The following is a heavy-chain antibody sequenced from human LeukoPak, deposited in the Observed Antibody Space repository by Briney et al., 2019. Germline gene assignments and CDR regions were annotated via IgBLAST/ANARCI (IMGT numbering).Heavy chain of an antibody. CDR2: IYTSGST. V-gene: IGHV4-4*07. Sequence: KPSETLSLTCTVSVGSISSYYWSWIRQPAGKGLEWIGRIYTSGSTNYNPSLKSRVTMSVDTSKNQFSLKLSSVTAADTAVYYCARDRSSGWSDYFDYWGQGTLVTVSS. CDR3: ARDRSSGWSDYFDY. CDR1: VGSISSYY. J-gene: IGHJ4*02. D-gene: IGHD6-19*01.